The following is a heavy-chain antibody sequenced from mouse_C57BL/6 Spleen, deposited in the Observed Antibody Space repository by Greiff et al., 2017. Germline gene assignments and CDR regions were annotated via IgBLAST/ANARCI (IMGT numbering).Heavy chain of an antibody. CDR2: ISGGGGNT. CDR3: ARQDYYGSPFAY. CDR1: GFTFSSYT. D-gene: IGHD1-1*01. Sequence: EVKVVESGGGLVKPGGSLKLSCAASGFTFSSYTMSWVRQTPEKRLEWVATISGGGGNTYYPDSVKGRFTISRDNAKNTLYLQMSSLRSEDTALYYCARQDYYGSPFAYWGQGTLVTVSA. V-gene: IGHV5-9*01. J-gene: IGHJ3*01.